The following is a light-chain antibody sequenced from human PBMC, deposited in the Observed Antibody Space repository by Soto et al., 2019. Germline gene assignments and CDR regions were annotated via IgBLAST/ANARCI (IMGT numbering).Light chain of an antibody. CDR3: HQYGSAHA. CDR2: GAS. J-gene: IGKJ4*01. CDR1: QSVSNSY. Sequence: EVALTQSPGTLSLSPGERATVSCRATQSVSNSYLAWYQQKPGQAPRLLIHGASRRASSIPARFSGSGSGTYFTLTISSLEGDGFDVYYCHQYGSAHACGGGTKVYSK. V-gene: IGKV3-20*01.